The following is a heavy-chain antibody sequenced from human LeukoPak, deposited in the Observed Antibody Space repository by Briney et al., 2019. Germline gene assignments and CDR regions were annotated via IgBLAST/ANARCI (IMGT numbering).Heavy chain of an antibody. CDR2: IYSGGST. CDR1: GFTVSSKY. Sequence: PGGSLRLSCAASGFTVSSKYMSWVRQAPGKGLEWVSVIYSGGSTYYADSVKGRFTISRDNSKNTLYLQMNSLRAEDTAVYYCATRGHTYVGAFDYWGQGTLVTVSS. CDR3: ATRGHTYVGAFDY. D-gene: IGHD5-18*01. J-gene: IGHJ4*02. V-gene: IGHV3-53*01.